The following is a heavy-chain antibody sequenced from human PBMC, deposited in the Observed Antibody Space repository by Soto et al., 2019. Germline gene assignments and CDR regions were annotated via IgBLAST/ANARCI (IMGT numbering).Heavy chain of an antibody. CDR1: GFTFSSYA. V-gene: IGHV3-23*01. J-gene: IGHJ4*02. D-gene: IGHD3-22*01. Sequence: EVPLLESGGGLVQPGGSLRLSCAASGFTFSSYAMSWVRQAPGKGLEWVSAISGSGGSTYYADSVKGRFTISRDNSKNTLYLQMNSLRAEDTAVYYCAKDLADYDSSGYYSLRDYWGQGTLVTVSS. CDR3: AKDLADYDSSGYYSLRDY. CDR2: ISGSGGST.